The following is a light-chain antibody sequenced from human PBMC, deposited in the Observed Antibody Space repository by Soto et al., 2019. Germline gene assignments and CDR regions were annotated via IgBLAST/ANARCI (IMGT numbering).Light chain of an antibody. V-gene: IGKV3-15*01. CDR1: QGVSRK. CDR2: GAS. J-gene: IGKJ4*01. Sequence: EIVMTQSPATLSVAPGERVTLSCRASQGVSRKLAWYQHKSGQAPRLLIYGASAGATGIPARFSGSGSGTEFTLTIRSLQSEDCAIYYCQQYHTWPITFGGGTKVEIK. CDR3: QQYHTWPIT.